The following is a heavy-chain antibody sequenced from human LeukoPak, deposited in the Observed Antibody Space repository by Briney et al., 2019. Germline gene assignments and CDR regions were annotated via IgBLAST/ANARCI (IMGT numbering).Heavy chain of an antibody. J-gene: IGHJ4*02. D-gene: IGHD3-10*01. V-gene: IGHV4-31*03. CDR3: ARWGGSGSSTIDY. CDR1: GGSISSGGYY. CDR2: IYYSGST. Sequence: SQTLSLTCTVSGGSISSGGYYWRWIRQHPGKGLEWIGYIYYSGSTYYNPSLKSRVTISVDTSKNQFSLKLSSVTAADTAVYYCARWGGSGSSTIDYWGQGTLVTVSS.